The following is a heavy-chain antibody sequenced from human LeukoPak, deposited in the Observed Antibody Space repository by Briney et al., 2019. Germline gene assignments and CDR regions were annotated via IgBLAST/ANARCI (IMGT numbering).Heavy chain of an antibody. CDR1: GYTLTELS. V-gene: IGHV1-24*01. CDR3: ARDLGATRGFDY. Sequence: ASVKVSCKVSGYTLTELSMHWVRQAPGKGLEWMGGFDPEDGETIYAQKFQGRVTMTEDTSTDTAYMELSSLRSEDTAVYYCARDLGATRGFDYWGQGTLVTVSS. D-gene: IGHD1-26*01. CDR2: FDPEDGET. J-gene: IGHJ4*02.